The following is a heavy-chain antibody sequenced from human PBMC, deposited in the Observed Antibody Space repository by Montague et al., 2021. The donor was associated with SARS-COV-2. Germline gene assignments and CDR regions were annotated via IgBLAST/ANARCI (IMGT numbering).Heavy chain of an antibody. CDR1: GGSFSGYY. CDR2: INHSGST. V-gene: IGHV4-34*01. CDR3: TREGYQVLWSDYYYYGMDV. D-gene: IGHD2-2*01. Sequence: SETRSLTCAVYGGSFSGYYWSWIRQPPGKGLEWIGEINHSGSTNYNPSLKSRVTISVDTPKNQFSLKLSSVTAADTAVYYCTREGYQVLWSDYYYYGMDVWGQGTTVTISS. J-gene: IGHJ6*02.